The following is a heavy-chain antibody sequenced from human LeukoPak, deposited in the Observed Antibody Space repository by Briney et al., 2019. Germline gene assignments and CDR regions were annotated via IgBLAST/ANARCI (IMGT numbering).Heavy chain of an antibody. CDR3: ARRVVAATNWFDP. CDR1: GGSISSGDYY. Sequence: SQTLSLTCTVSGGSISSGDYYRSWIRQPPGKGLEWIGYIYYSGSTYYNPSLKSRVTISVDTSKNQFSLKLSSVTAADTAVYYCARRVVAATNWFDPWGQGTLVTVSS. CDR2: IYYSGST. J-gene: IGHJ5*02. V-gene: IGHV4-30-4*01. D-gene: IGHD2-15*01.